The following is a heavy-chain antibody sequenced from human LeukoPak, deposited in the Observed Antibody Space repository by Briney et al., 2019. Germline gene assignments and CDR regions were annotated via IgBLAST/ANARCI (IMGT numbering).Heavy chain of an antibody. Sequence: SLRLSCAASGFTFDDYAMHWVRQAPGKGLEWVSGISWNSGSIGYADSVKGRFTISRDNAKNSLYLQMNSLRAEDMALYYCAKGTHPYSSSLGDAFDIWGQGTMVTVSS. D-gene: IGHD6-6*01. J-gene: IGHJ3*02. V-gene: IGHV3-9*03. CDR3: AKGTHPYSSSLGDAFDI. CDR2: ISWNSGSI. CDR1: GFTFDDYA.